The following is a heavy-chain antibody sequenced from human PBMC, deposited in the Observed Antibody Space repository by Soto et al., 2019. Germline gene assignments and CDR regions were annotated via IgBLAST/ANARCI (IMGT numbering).Heavy chain of an antibody. D-gene: IGHD5-12*01. V-gene: IGHV3-9*01. CDR3: AKVSGYGSGWFDP. Sequence: EVQLVESGGGLVQPGRSLRLSCAASGFTFDDYAMHWVRQAPGKGLEWVSGISWNSGTIGYADSVKGRFTVSRDNAKNSLYLQMNSLRAEDTALYYCAKVSGYGSGWFDPWGQGTLVTVSS. CDR1: GFTFDDYA. CDR2: ISWNSGTI. J-gene: IGHJ5*02.